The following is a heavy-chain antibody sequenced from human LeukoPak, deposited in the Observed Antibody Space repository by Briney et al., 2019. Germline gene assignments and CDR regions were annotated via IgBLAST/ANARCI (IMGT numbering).Heavy chain of an antibody. Sequence: ASVKVSCKASGYTFSNFGISWVRQAPGQGLEWMGWISGNNDNANYGQNFQGRFTVTTDSYTSTAYMELRNLRSDDTAVYYCARGGTSTDDYWGQGTLVTDSS. CDR2: ISGNNDNA. CDR1: GYTFSNFG. CDR3: ARGGTSTDDY. V-gene: IGHV1-18*01. D-gene: IGHD1-26*01. J-gene: IGHJ4*02.